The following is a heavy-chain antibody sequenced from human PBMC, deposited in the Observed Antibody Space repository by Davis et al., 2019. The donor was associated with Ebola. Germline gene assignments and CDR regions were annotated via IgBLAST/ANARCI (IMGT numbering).Heavy chain of an antibody. CDR3: AREDIRYYYYGMDV. Sequence: SETLSLTCAVYGGSFSGYYWSWIRQPPGKGLEWIGEINHSGSTNYNPSPKSRVTISVDTSKNQFSLKLSSVTAADTAVYYCAREDIRYYYYGMDVWGQGTTVTVSS. V-gene: IGHV4-34*01. CDR1: GGSFSGYY. J-gene: IGHJ6*02. CDR2: INHSGST.